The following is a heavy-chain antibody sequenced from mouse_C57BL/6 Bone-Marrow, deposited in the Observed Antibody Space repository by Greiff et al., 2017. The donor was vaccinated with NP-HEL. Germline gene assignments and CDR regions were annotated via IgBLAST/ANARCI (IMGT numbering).Heavy chain of an antibody. Sequence: EVQLQESGAELVRPGASVKLSCTASGFNIKDDYMHWVKQRPEQGLEWIGWIDPGNGDTEYASKFQGKATITADTSSNTAYLQLSSLTSEDTAVYYCTTLYYGSSYGYFDVWGTGTTVTVSS. CDR1: GFNIKDDY. D-gene: IGHD1-1*01. CDR2: IDPGNGDT. V-gene: IGHV14-4*01. CDR3: TTLYYGSSYGYFDV. J-gene: IGHJ1*03.